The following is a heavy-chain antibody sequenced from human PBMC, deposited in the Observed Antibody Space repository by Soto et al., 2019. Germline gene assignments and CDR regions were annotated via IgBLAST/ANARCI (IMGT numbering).Heavy chain of an antibody. D-gene: IGHD7-27*01. CDR1: GGSISSGGYY. CDR3: ARGHRTGKFDY. Sequence: PSETLSLTCTVSGGSISSGGYYWSWIRQPPGKGLEWIGEINHSGSTNYNPSLKSRVTISVDTSKNQFSLKLSSVTAADTAVYYCARGHRTGKFDYWGQGTLVTVSS. V-gene: IGHV4-39*07. J-gene: IGHJ4*02. CDR2: INHSGST.